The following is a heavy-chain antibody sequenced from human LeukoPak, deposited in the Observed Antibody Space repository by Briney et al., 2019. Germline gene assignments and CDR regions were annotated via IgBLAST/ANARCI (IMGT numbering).Heavy chain of an antibody. CDR1: GYTLTELS. CDR3: ATHRYYYDSSAYRLDY. Sequence: ASVKVSCKVSGYTLTELSMHWVRQAPGKGLEWMGGFDPEDGETIYAQNFQGRFTMTADTSTDTAYMELSSLRSEDTAVYYCATHRYYYDSSAYRLDYWGQGTLVTVSS. J-gene: IGHJ4*02. D-gene: IGHD3-22*01. V-gene: IGHV1-24*01. CDR2: FDPEDGET.